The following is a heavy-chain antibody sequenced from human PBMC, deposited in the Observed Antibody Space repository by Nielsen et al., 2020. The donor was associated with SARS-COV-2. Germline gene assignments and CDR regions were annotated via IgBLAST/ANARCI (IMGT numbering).Heavy chain of an antibody. Sequence: GGSLRLSCEASGFAFSSYAMSWVRQAPGKGLEWVSAISGSGGRTYYADSVKGRFTISRDKSKNTLYVLMNSLRAEDTAVYYCAKMSPPGIAVGTAEYFQHWGQGTLVTVSS. CDR2: ISGSGGRT. V-gene: IGHV3-23*01. CDR3: AKMSPPGIAVGTAEYFQH. J-gene: IGHJ1*01. D-gene: IGHD6-19*01. CDR1: GFAFSSYA.